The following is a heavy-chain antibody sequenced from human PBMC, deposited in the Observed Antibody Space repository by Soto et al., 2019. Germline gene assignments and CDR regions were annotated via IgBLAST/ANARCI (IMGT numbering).Heavy chain of an antibody. D-gene: IGHD3-10*02. J-gene: IGHJ5*02. Sequence: SDTLSLTCTVSGVSITSFYWSWIRQPPGKGLEWIGCIYDSGSTNFNPSLKSRVNMSVDTSRTQFSLKFSSVTAADTAVYYCARGFSTMSWFAXWGQGTLVTVSX. CDR3: ARGFSTMSWFAX. CDR1: GVSITSFY. V-gene: IGHV4-59*01. CDR2: IYDSGST.